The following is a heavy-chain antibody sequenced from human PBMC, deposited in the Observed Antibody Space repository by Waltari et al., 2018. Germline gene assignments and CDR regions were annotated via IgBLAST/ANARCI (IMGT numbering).Heavy chain of an antibody. J-gene: IGHJ3*02. V-gene: IGHV4-59*11. Sequence: VQLQESGPVLVKPSETLSLSCAISGDSLTSHFWSWIRQAPGKGLEWIGYMYFSGTHNYNPSRKSRVTISIDTSKNHFSLNLRSVTAADTAIYYCARLPRGSVIIGAFDIWGQGTQVTVSS. D-gene: IGHD3-22*01. CDR1: GDSLTSHF. CDR3: ARLPRGSVIIGAFDI. CDR2: MYFSGTH.